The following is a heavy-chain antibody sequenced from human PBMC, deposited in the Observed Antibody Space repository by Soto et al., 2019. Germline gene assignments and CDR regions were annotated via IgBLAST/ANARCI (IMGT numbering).Heavy chain of an antibody. CDR2: INPSGGST. CDR1: GYTFTSYY. J-gene: IGHJ3*02. D-gene: IGHD4-17*01. Sequence: ASVKVSCKASGYTFTSYYMHWVRQAPGQGLEWMGIINPSGGSTSYAQKFQGRVTMTRDTSTSTVYMELSSLRSEDTAVYYCARRRRYGGNSGDAFDIWRERTMVTVSS. V-gene: IGHV1-46*01. CDR3: ARRRRYGGNSGDAFDI.